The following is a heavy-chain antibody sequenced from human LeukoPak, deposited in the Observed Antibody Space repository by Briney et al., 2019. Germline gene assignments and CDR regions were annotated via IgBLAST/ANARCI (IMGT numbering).Heavy chain of an antibody. J-gene: IGHJ4*02. CDR2: ISGSGGST. D-gene: IGHD6-13*01. CDR3: AKDGVAGSAAAGPRSFDY. Sequence: GGSLRLSCAASGFTFSSYAMRWVRQAPGKGLEWVSAISGSGGSTYYADSVKGRFTISRDNSQNTLYLQMNSLRAEDTAVYYCAKDGVAGSAAAGPRSFDYWGQGTLVTVSS. CDR1: GFTFSSYA. V-gene: IGHV3-23*01.